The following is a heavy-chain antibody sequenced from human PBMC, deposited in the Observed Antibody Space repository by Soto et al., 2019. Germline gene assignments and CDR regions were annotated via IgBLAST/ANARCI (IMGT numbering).Heavy chain of an antibody. CDR2: ISAYDGNT. CDR3: ARKGKGAPVDY. V-gene: IGHV1-18*01. D-gene: IGHD6-13*01. J-gene: IGHJ4*02. CDR1: GYTFNYYG. Sequence: QVQLMQSGAEVKKPGASVKVSCKASGYTFNYYGYIWVRQAPGQGLEWMGWISAYDGNTHYAQRFQGRVTMTTDTSTTRAYMELRSLRSDDTAVYYCARKGKGAPVDYWGQGTLVTVSS.